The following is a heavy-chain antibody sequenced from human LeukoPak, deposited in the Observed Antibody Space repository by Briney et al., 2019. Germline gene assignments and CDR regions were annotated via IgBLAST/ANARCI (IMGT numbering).Heavy chain of an antibody. D-gene: IGHD1-26*01. Sequence: PSETLSLTCTVSGGSISSSSYYWGWIRQPPGKGLDGIGSIYYSGSTYYNPSLKSRVTISVDTSKNQFSLQLNSVTPEDTAVYYCAREAGATRKIDYWGQGTLVTVSS. CDR2: IYYSGST. J-gene: IGHJ4*02. CDR3: AREAGATRKIDY. V-gene: IGHV4-39*07. CDR1: GGSISSSSYY.